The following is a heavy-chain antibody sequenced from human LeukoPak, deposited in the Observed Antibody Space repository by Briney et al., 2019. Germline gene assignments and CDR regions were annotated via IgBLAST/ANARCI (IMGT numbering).Heavy chain of an antibody. J-gene: IGHJ4*02. D-gene: IGHD4-17*01. V-gene: IGHV1-2*02. CDR2: INPKSGGT. CDR3: ARDNGDYWFDY. Sequence: ASVKVSCKTSGYTFTDYYMHWVRQAPGQGLEWMGWINPKSGGTNYAQKFQGRVTMTRDTSISTAYMELTRLRSDDTAVYYCARDNGDYWFDYWGQGTLVTVSS. CDR1: GYTFTDYY.